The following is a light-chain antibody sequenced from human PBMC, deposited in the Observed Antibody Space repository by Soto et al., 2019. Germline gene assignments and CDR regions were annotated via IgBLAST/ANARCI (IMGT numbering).Light chain of an antibody. J-gene: IGKJ4*01. V-gene: IGKV3D-15*01. CDR1: QSVSSN. Sequence: EIVMTQSPTILSVSPGERATLSCRASQSVSSNLAWYQQKPGQAPRLLIYGVYTRAPGIPARFSGSGSGTEFTLTINSLQSEDFAVYYCQQYNSWPPLTFGGGTKVDIK. CDR2: GVY. CDR3: QQYNSWPPLT.